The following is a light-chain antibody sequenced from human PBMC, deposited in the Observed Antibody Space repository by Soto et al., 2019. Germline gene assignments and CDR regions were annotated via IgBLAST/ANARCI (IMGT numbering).Light chain of an antibody. CDR2: GAS. Sequence: IVWPPSPGTLAFSPVEMAALSCSAGQSVSSSYLAWYQQKPGQPPRLLIYGASSRATGIPDRFSGSGSATDFTPTISSLEPEDFAVYYCQQYGSSPPITFGQGTRRAIK. V-gene: IGKV3-20*01. CDR1: QSVSSSY. CDR3: QQYGSSPPIT. J-gene: IGKJ5*01.